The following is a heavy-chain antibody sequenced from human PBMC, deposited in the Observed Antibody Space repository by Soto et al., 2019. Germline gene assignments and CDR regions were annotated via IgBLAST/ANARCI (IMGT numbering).Heavy chain of an antibody. D-gene: IGHD5-18*01. CDR3: ARDSSGYSYGYLL. CDR1: GGSISSYY. J-gene: IGHJ4*02. CDR2: IYTSGST. V-gene: IGHV4-4*07. Sequence: QVQLQESGPGLVKPSETLSLTCTVSGGSISSYYWSWIRQPAGKGLEWIGRIYTSGSTNYNPSLKSRVTRSVDTYKNQFYLKLSSVTAADTAVYYGARDSSGYSYGYLLWGQGTLVTVSS.